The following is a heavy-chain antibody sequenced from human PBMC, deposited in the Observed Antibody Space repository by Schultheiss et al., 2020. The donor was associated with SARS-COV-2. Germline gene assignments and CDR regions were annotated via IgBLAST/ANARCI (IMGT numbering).Heavy chain of an antibody. Sequence: GGSLRLSCAASGLSVSNNYMTWVRQAPGKGLEWVSVIYSGGNTHYADSVKGRFTISRDNSKNTLYLQMNSLRPEDTAVYYCAKDSRYYDILTTYYFEYWGQGALVTVSS. V-gene: IGHV3-66*02. D-gene: IGHD3-9*01. CDR2: IYSGGNT. CDR1: GLSVSNNY. CDR3: AKDSRYYDILTTYYFEY. J-gene: IGHJ4*02.